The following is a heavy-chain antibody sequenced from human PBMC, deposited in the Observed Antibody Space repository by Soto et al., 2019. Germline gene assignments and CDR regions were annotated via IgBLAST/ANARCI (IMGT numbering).Heavy chain of an antibody. CDR1: GYSISSTYW. Sequence: QVQLQESGPGLVKPSGTLSLTCAVSGYSISSTYWWSWVRQSPLEGLEWIGEIYPTTGRANYNPSLRSRVTTSADSSKTQFSLILRSVTAAATAVYFCARHVVVTGTRGFDYWGQGIPVSVSS. CDR2: IYPTTGRA. D-gene: IGHD1-1*01. V-gene: IGHV4-4*02. J-gene: IGHJ4*02. CDR3: ARHVVVTGTRGFDY.